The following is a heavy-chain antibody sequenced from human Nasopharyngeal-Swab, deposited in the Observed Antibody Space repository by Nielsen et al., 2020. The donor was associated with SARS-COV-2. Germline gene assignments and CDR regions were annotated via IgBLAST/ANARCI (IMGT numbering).Heavy chain of an antibody. V-gene: IGHV3-74*01. D-gene: IGHD3-10*02. Sequence: GESLKISCAASGFTFSSYDMHWVRQAPGKGLVWVSRINSDGSSTSYADSVKGRFTISRDNAENTLYLQMNSLRAEDTAVYYCARVMFGESHPYFDYWGQGTLVTVSS. J-gene: IGHJ4*02. CDR1: GFTFSSYD. CDR3: ARVMFGESHPYFDY. CDR2: INSDGSST.